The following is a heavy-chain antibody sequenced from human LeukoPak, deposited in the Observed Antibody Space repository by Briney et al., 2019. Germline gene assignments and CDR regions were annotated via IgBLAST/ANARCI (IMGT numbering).Heavy chain of an antibody. Sequence: GGSLRLSCAASGFTFDDYSMHWVRQVPGRGLEWVSLISWDGFSTYYADSVKGRFTISRDNSKNSLYLQMNSLRTEDTALYYCAKELLRTAIGNWFDPWGQGTQVTVSS. D-gene: IGHD4-17*01. CDR1: GFTFDDYS. CDR3: AKELLRTAIGNWFDP. J-gene: IGHJ5*02. CDR2: ISWDGFST. V-gene: IGHV3-43*01.